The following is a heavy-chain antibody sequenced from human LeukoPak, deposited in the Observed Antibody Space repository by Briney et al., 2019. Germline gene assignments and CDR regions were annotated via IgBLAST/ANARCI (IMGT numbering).Heavy chain of an antibody. V-gene: IGHV4-34*01. CDR2: INHSGST. D-gene: IGHD3-9*01. Sequence: SETLSLTCAVYGGSFSGYYWSWIRQPPGKGLEWIGEINHSGSTNYNPSLKSRVTISVDTSKNQFSLKLSSVTAADTAVYYCAREQRDDILTGPFDYWGQGTLVTVSS. CDR1: GGSFSGYY. J-gene: IGHJ4*02. CDR3: AREQRDDILTGPFDY.